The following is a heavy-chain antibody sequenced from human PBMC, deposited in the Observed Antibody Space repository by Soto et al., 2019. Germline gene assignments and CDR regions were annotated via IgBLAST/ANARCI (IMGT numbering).Heavy chain of an antibody. V-gene: IGHV3-15*07. CDR2: IKSKTDGGTT. J-gene: IGHJ6*02. CDR1: GFTFSNAW. CDR3: TTRPLLEWLPHDYYYYGMDV. D-gene: IGHD3-3*01. Sequence: PGGSLRLSCAASGFTFSNAWMNWVRQAPGKGLEWVGRIKSKTDGGTTDYAAPVKGRFTISRDDSKNTLYLQMNSLKTEDTAVYYCTTRPLLEWLPHDYYYYGMDVWGQGTTVTVSS.